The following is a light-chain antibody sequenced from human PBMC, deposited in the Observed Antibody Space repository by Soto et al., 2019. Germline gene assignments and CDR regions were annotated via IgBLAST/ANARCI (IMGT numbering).Light chain of an antibody. CDR3: QQRINWPPLT. V-gene: IGKV3-15*01. Sequence: FTESPATPSVSPGERATPSRRASQSVSSNLAWYQQKPGQAPRLLIYGASTRATGIPARFSGSGSGTEFTLTISSLQPEDFAIYYCQQRINWPPLTFGGGTKVDIK. J-gene: IGKJ4*01. CDR2: GAS. CDR1: QSVSSN.